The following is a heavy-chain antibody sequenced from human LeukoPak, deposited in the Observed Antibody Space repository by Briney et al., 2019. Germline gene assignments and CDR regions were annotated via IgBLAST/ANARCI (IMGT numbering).Heavy chain of an antibody. J-gene: IGHJ2*01. CDR3: ASTVTTPHWYFDL. D-gene: IGHD4-17*01. CDR1: GGSISSSSYY. Sequence: SETLSLTCTVSGGSISSSSYYWGWIRQPPGKGLEWIGSIYYSGSTYYNPSLKSRVTISVDTSKSQFSLKLSSVTAADTAVYYCASTVTTPHWYFDLWGRGTLVTVSS. CDR2: IYYSGST. V-gene: IGHV4-39*01.